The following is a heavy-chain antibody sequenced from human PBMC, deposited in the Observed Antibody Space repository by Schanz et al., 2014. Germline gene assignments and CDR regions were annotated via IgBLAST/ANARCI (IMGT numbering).Heavy chain of an antibody. V-gene: IGHV3-23*04. D-gene: IGHD3-10*01. CDR1: GFTFSDYA. J-gene: IGHJ3*02. CDR2: ISGGGGTT. Sequence: VRLVESGGGVVQPGRSLRLSCAASGFTFSDYAMCWVRQAPGKGLEWVSAISGGGGTTYYTDSVKGRFTISRDNSKSTLYLQMNSLRAEDTAVYYCAKGRFGELSAFDIWGQGTMVTVSS. CDR3: AKGRFGELSAFDI.